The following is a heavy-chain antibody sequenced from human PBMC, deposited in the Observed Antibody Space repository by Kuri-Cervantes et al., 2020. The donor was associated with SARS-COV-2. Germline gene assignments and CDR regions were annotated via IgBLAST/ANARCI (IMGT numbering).Heavy chain of an antibody. Sequence: ASVKVSCKASGYTFTSYAMHWVRQAPGQRLEWMGWINPNSGGTNYAQKFQGWVTMTRDTSISTAYMELSSLRSEATAVYYCARDQIGTGTARQYYYYGMDVWGQGTTVTVSS. CDR2: INPNSGGT. CDR3: ARDQIGTGTARQYYYYGMDV. D-gene: IGHD1-1*01. J-gene: IGHJ6*02. CDR1: GYTFTSYA. V-gene: IGHV1-2*04.